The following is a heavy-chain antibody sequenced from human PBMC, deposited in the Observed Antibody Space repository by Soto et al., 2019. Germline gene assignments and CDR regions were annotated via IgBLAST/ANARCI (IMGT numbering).Heavy chain of an antibody. Sequence: GGSLRLSCAASGFTFSDHYMDWVRQAPGKGLEWVSAISGGGDYTFYADCVKGRFTISRDNSKNTLYLQMNSLRAEDTAFYYCARLRYISGNYYQFDNWGRGSLVNVSS. CDR1: GFTFSDHY. CDR2: ISGGGDYT. D-gene: IGHD3-10*01. V-gene: IGHV3-23*01. J-gene: IGHJ4*02. CDR3: ARLRYISGNYYQFDN.